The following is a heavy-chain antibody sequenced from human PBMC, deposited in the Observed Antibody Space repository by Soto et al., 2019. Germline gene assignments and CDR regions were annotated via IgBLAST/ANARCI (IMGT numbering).Heavy chain of an antibody. D-gene: IGHD5-18*01. Sequence: TWWGSGPTLVNPTQTLTLTCTFSGFSLSTSGVGVGWIRQPPGKALEWLALIYWDDDKRYSPSLKSRLTITKDTSKNQVVLTMTNMDPVDTATYYCAHKPRSWIQLWLGAFDIWGQGTMVTVSS. V-gene: IGHV2-5*02. J-gene: IGHJ3*02. CDR2: IYWDDDK. CDR1: GFSLSTSGVG. CDR3: AHKPRSWIQLWLGAFDI.